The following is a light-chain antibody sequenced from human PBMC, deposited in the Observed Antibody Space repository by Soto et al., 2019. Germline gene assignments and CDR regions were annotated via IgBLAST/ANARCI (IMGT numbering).Light chain of an antibody. J-gene: IGLJ1*01. CDR1: SSDVGSYNY. V-gene: IGLV2-14*03. CDR2: DVN. Sequence: QSALTQPASVSGSPGQSITISCTGTSSDVGSYNYVSWFQQHPGKAPKLMIFDVNNRPLGVSNRFSGSKSGNTASLTISGLQAEDEADYYCSSYTSSSTLLVFGTGTKLTVL. CDR3: SSYTSSSTLLV.